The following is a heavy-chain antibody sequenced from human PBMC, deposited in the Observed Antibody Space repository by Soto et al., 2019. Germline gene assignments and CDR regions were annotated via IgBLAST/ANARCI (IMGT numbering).Heavy chain of an antibody. CDR3: ARDPVTSD. CDR1: GFTLSNFY. J-gene: IGHJ4*02. CDR2: IKGDGSDA. V-gene: IGHV3-7*03. Sequence: PGGSLRLSCAASGFTLSNFYISWVRQAPGKGLEWLGNIKGDGSDAHYVDSVKGRFTISRDNAGNSIYLQMNNLRAKDTAMYYCARDPVTSDWGQGTLVTVSS.